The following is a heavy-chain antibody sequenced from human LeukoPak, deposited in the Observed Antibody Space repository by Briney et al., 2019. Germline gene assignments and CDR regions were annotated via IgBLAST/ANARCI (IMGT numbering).Heavy chain of an antibody. CDR2: INPGDGSR. CDR1: GYTFTNYY. J-gene: IGHJ4*02. V-gene: IGHV1-46*01. Sequence: ASVKVSCKASGYTFTNYYVNWVRQAPGQGLEWMGIINPGDGSRTYAQKFQGRVSMTRDTSTSTVYLELSSLRSEDTAMFYCARAGYRGHSSLYDYWGRGTQVTVSS. CDR3: ARAGYRGHSSLYDY. D-gene: IGHD5-12*01.